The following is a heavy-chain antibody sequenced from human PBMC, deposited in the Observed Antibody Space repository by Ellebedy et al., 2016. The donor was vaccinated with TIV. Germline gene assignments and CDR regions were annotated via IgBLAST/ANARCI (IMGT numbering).Heavy chain of an antibody. D-gene: IGHD3-10*01. CDR3: ARGSGRPDY. CDR2: VYYSGST. V-gene: IGHV4-59*01. Sequence: MPSETLSLTCSVSGGSMSSNYWSWIRQPPGKGLEWIGYVYYSGSTNYNPSLGSRLTISVDTSKNQFSLNVSSVTAADTAVYYCARGSGRPDYWGQGTLVTVSS. J-gene: IGHJ4*02. CDR1: GGSMSSNY.